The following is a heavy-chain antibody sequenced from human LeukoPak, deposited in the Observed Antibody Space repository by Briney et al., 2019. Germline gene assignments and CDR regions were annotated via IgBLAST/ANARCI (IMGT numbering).Heavy chain of an antibody. CDR3: ARVQSQRYYDILTGYY. J-gene: IGHJ4*02. Sequence: ASVTVSCKASGYTFTGYYMHWVRQAPGQGLEWMGWINPNSGGTNYAQKFQGRVTMTRDTSISTAYMELSRLRSDDTAVYYCARVQSQRYYDILTGYYWGQGTLVTVLS. D-gene: IGHD3-9*01. V-gene: IGHV1-2*02. CDR1: GYTFTGYY. CDR2: INPNSGGT.